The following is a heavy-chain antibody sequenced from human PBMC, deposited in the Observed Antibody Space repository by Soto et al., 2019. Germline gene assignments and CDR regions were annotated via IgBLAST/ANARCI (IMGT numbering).Heavy chain of an antibody. D-gene: IGHD2-2*01. CDR1: GFTFRGHG. V-gene: IGHV3-7*03. Sequence: GGSLRLSCAASGFTFRGHGMHWVRQAPGKGLEWVANIKQDGSEKYYVDSVKGRFTISRDNAKNSLYLQMNSLRAEDTAVYYCARVRLGYCSSTSCGSPFRFDPWGQGTLVTVSS. CDR2: IKQDGSEK. CDR3: ARVRLGYCSSTSCGSPFRFDP. J-gene: IGHJ5*02.